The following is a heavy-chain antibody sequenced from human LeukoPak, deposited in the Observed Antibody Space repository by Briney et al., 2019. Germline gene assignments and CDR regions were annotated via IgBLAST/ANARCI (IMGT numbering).Heavy chain of an antibody. CDR2: ISYDGSNK. CDR3: ARDHTIAAADY. Sequence: GGSLRLSCAASGFTFSSYGMHWVRQAPGKGLEWVAVISYDGSNKYYADSVKGRFTISRDNSKNTLYLQMNSLRAEDTAVYYCARDHTIAAADYWGQGTLVTVSS. V-gene: IGHV3-30*03. J-gene: IGHJ4*02. D-gene: IGHD6-13*01. CDR1: GFTFSSYG.